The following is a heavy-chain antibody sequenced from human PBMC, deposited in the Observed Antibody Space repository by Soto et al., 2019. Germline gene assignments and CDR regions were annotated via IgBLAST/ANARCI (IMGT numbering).Heavy chain of an antibody. J-gene: IGHJ6*02. V-gene: IGHV1-46*01. CDR2: INPSGGST. D-gene: IGHD1-7*01. CDR3: ARVGGWNYSPNYYYGMDV. Sequence: SVKVSCKASGYTFTSYYMHWVRQAPGQGLEWMGIINPSGGSTSYAQKFQGRVTMTRDTSTSTVYMELSSLRSEDTAVYYCARVGGWNYSPNYYYGMDVWGQGTTVTVSS. CDR1: GYTFTSYY.